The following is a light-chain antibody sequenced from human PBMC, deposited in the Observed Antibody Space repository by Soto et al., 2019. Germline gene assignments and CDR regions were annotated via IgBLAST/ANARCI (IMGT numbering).Light chain of an antibody. CDR3: QQRSNWPPMYS. J-gene: IGKJ2*01. CDR2: DVS. V-gene: IGKV3-11*01. CDR1: QTVTYY. Sequence: EIVLTQSPATLSLSPGERATLSCRASQTVTYYLAWYQQKPGQAPRLLVYDVSNRATGIPARFSGSGSGTDFTLTISSLEPEDFAVYYCQQRSNWPPMYSFGQGTKLEI.